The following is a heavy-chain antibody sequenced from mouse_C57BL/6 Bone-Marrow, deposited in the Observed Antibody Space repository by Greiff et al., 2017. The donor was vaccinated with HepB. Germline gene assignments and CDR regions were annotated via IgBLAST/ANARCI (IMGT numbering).Heavy chain of an antibody. CDR1: GFTFSDYY. Sequence: EVHLVESGGGLVQPGGSLKLSCAASGFTFSDYYMYWVRQTPEKRLEWVAYISNGGGSTYYPDTVKGRFTISRDNAKNTLYLQMSRLKSEDTAMYYCARHMVTTAMDYWGQGTSVTVSS. D-gene: IGHD2-2*01. J-gene: IGHJ4*01. CDR2: ISNGGGST. V-gene: IGHV5-12*01. CDR3: ARHMVTTAMDY.